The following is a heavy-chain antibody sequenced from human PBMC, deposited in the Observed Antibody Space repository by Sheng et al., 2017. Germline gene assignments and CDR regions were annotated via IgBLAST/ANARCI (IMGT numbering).Heavy chain of an antibody. J-gene: IGHJ1*01. CDR3: TRSIRSAAGAEF. D-gene: IGHD6-13*01. Sequence: EVHLVESGGGLVQPGGSLRLYCAASGFTFSGYWMHWVRQAPGKGLVWVSRINTDGSSTNYADSVKGRFAISKDKAKNTLYLEMNSLRVEDTAVYYCTRSIRSAAGAEFWGQGNPRSPSPQ. CDR1: GFTFSGYW. V-gene: IGHV3-74*01. CDR2: INTDGSST.